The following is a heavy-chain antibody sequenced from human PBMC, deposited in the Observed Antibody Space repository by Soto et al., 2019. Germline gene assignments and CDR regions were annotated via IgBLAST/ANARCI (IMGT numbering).Heavy chain of an antibody. Sequence: SETLSLTCAVYGGSSSGYYWSWIRQPPGKGLEWIGEINHSGSTNYNPSLKSRVTISVDTSKNQFSLKLSSVTAADTAVYYCARGGSVLRFLEWLTTGWWFDPWGQGTLVTVSS. V-gene: IGHV4-34*01. CDR2: INHSGST. CDR1: GGSSSGYY. J-gene: IGHJ5*02. CDR3: ARGGSVLRFLEWLTTGWWFDP. D-gene: IGHD3-3*01.